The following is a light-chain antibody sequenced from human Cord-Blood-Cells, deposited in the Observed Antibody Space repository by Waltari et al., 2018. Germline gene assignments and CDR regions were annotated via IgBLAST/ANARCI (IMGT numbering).Light chain of an antibody. J-gene: IGLJ2*01. CDR1: SSDVGGYNY. CDR3: CSYAGSYTL. Sequence: QSALTQPRPVSGSPGQPVTISCTATSSDVGGYNYVSWYQQHPGKAPKLMIYDVSKRPSGVPDRFSGSKSGNTASLTISGLQAEDEADYYCCSYAGSYTLFGGGTKLTVL. CDR2: DVS. V-gene: IGLV2-11*01.